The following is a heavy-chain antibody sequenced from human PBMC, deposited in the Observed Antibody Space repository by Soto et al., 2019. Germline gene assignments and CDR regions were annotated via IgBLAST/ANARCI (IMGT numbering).Heavy chain of an antibody. D-gene: IGHD4-4*01. CDR2: ISGSGGST. J-gene: IGHJ6*03. V-gene: IGHV3-23*01. CDR3: AKSYFPSTVTTWDYYYYMDV. Sequence: GGSLRLSCAASAFTFRSYAMSWVRQAPGKGLEWVSAISGSGGSTYYADSVKGRFTISRDNSKNTLYLQMNSLRAEDTAVYYCAKSYFPSTVTTWDYYYYMDVWGKGTTVTVSS. CDR1: AFTFRSYA.